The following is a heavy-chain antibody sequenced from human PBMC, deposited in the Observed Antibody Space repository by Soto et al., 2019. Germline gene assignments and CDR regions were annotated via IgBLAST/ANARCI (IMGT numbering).Heavy chain of an antibody. CDR2: ISYDGSNK. V-gene: IGHV3-30-3*01. J-gene: IGHJ6*02. CDR3: AREIYGPVHYYGMDV. Sequence: GESLKISCSASGFTFSSYAMHWVRQAPGKGLEWVAVISYDGSNKYYADSVKGRFTISRDNSKNTLYLQMNSLRAEDTAVYYCAREIYGPVHYYGMDVWGQGNTVTVSS. CDR1: GFTFSSYA. D-gene: IGHD3-10*02.